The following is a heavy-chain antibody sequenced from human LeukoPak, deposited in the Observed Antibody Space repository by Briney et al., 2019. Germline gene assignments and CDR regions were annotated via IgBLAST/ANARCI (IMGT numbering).Heavy chain of an antibody. CDR1: GESFSGYY. CDR2: INHSGST. V-gene: IGHV4-34*01. CDR3: ATGIAAAAPLGY. D-gene: IGHD6-13*01. Sequence: SETLSLTCAVYGESFSGYYWSWIRQPPGKGLEWIGEINHSGSTNYNPSLKSRVTISVDTSKNQFSLKLSSVTAADTAVYYCATGIAAAAPLGYWGQGTLVTVSS. J-gene: IGHJ4*02.